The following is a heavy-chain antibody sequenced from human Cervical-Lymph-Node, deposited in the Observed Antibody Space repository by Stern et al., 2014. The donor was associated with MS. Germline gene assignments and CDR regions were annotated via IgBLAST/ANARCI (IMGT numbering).Heavy chain of an antibody. D-gene: IGHD3-22*01. V-gene: IGHV1-2*06. CDR3: AREATRIVVGIDY. J-gene: IGHJ4*02. Sequence: QMQLVQSGTKMQKPGASVKVSCKASGYTFTAFFIHLVRQVPGQGLEWMGRLNPNSDDPTYAENFQDRVTLTRDTSIGTAYLELSRLTSADAAVYYCAREATRIVVGIDYWGQGTQVIVSS. CDR1: GYTFTAFF. CDR2: LNPNSDDP.